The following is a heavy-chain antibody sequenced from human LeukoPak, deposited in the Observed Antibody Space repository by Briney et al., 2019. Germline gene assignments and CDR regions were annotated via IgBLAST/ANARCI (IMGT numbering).Heavy chain of an antibody. CDR3: ARSPYYYGSGSYSFDY. CDR2: INHSGST. CDR1: GGSFSGYY. D-gene: IGHD3-10*01. J-gene: IGHJ4*02. Sequence: SETLSLTCAVYGGSFSGYYWSWIRQPPGKGLEWIGEINHSGSTNYNPSLKSRVTISVDTSKNQFSLKLSSVTAADTAVYYCARSPYYYGSGSYSFDYWGQGTLVTVSS. V-gene: IGHV4-34*01.